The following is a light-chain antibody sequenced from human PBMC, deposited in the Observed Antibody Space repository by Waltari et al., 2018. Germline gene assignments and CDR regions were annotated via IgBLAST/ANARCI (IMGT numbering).Light chain of an antibody. V-gene: IGKV3-20*01. J-gene: IGKJ3*01. Sequence: EIVLTQSPDTLSLSPGERATLSCRASQSVSSNYLAWYQQKPGQAPRLLIYDASSRATGIPDRFSGSGSGTDFTLSISRLEPEDFAVYYCQQFGSLPFTFGPGTKVDIK. CDR1: QSVSSNY. CDR3: QQFGSLPFT. CDR2: DAS.